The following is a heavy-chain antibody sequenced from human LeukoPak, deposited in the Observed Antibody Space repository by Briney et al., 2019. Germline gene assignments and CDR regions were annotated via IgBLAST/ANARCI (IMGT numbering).Heavy chain of an antibody. Sequence: GGSLRLSCAASGFTFSSYAMSWVRQAPGKGLEWVSAISGSGGSTYYADSVKGRFTISRDNSKNTLYLQMNSLRAEDTAVYYCAKDARETYYYDSSGYLPIYFDIWGQGTMVTVSS. CDR2: ISGSGGST. CDR3: AKDARETYYYDSSGYLPIYFDI. CDR1: GFTFSSYA. J-gene: IGHJ3*02. D-gene: IGHD3-22*01. V-gene: IGHV3-23*01.